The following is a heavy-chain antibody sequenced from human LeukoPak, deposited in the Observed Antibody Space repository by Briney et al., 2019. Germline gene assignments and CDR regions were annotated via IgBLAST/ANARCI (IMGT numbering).Heavy chain of an antibody. CDR2: IYYSGST. CDR3: AIGSNSGWELLAA. Sequence: SETLSLTCTVSGGSISISSYYWGWIRQPPGKGLEWIGNIYYSGSTYYNPSLKSRLTISIDKSKNQFSLNLRSVTAADTAVYYCAIGSNSGWELLAAWGQGTLVTVSS. D-gene: IGHD1-26*01. CDR1: GGSISISSYY. V-gene: IGHV4-39*07. J-gene: IGHJ4*02.